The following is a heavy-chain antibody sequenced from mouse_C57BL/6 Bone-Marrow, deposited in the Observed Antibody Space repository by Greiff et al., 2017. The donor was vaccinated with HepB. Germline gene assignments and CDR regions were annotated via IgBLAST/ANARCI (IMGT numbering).Heavy chain of an antibody. V-gene: IGHV1-82*01. CDR3: ARDGYYVYAMDY. J-gene: IGHJ4*01. CDR2: IYPGDGDT. CDR1: GYAFSSSW. Sequence: QVQLQQSGPELVKPGASVKISCKASGYAFSSSWMNWVKQRPGKGLEWIGRIYPGDGDTNYNGKFKGKATLTADKSSSTAYMQLSSLTSEDPAVYFCARDGYYVYAMDYWGQGTSVTVSS. D-gene: IGHD2-3*01.